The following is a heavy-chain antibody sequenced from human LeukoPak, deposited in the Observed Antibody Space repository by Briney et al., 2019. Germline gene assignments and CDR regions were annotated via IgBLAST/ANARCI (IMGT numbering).Heavy chain of an antibody. D-gene: IGHD2-2*02. Sequence: QPGGSLRLSCAASGFTFSDDAMHWVRQAPGKGLEWVAVISYDGSNKYYADSVKGRFTISRDNSKNTLYLQMNSLRAEDTAVFYCAGADCSSTSCYTTNRFRGIDYWGQGTLVTVSS. CDR2: ISYDGSNK. CDR1: GFTFSDDA. V-gene: IGHV3-30*04. J-gene: IGHJ4*02. CDR3: AGADCSSTSCYTTNRFRGIDY.